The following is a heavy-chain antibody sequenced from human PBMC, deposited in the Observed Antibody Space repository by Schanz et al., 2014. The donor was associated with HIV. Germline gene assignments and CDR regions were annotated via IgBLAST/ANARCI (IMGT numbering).Heavy chain of an antibody. V-gene: IGHV1-8*01. CDR3: ARVGSGSYYVRYFDY. J-gene: IGHJ4*02. CDR2: MSPKSGNT. Sequence: QVQLLQSGAEGKRPGASVKVTCKASGYTFSGFDIHWVRQATGQGLEWMGWMSPKSGNTGYGQKFKGRVAMTRDTSKSTAYLDLSSLRSDDTAVYYCARVGSGSYYVRYFDYWGQGTLVTVSS. D-gene: IGHD3-10*01. CDR1: GYTFSGFD.